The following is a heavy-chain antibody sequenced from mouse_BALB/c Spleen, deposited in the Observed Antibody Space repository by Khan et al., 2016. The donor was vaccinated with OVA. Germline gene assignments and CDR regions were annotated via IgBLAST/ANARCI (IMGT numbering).Heavy chain of an antibody. CDR2: IWSDGST. V-gene: IGHV2-6-1*01. Sequence: VQLQESGPGLVAPSQSLSITCTISGFSLTNYGIHWVRQPPGKGLEWLVMIWSDGSTTYNSALKSRLTISKDNSKSQVFLKMNSLQTDDTAMYFCARQPYYHYNIMDYGGQGTSVTVSS. CDR3: ARQPYYHYNIMDY. J-gene: IGHJ4*01. CDR1: GFSLTNYG. D-gene: IGHD2-10*01.